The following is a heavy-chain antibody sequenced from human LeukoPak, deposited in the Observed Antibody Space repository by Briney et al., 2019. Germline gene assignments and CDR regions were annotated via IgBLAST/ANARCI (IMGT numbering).Heavy chain of an antibody. CDR3: ASGSGYPPYYFDY. CDR1: GGSISSYY. D-gene: IGHD3-3*01. Sequence: SETLSLTCTVSGGSISSYYWSWIRQPPGKGLEWIGYIYYSGSTNYNPSLKSRVTISVDTSKNQFSLKLSSLTAADTAVYYCASGSGYPPYYFDYWGQGTLVTVSS. CDR2: IYYSGST. V-gene: IGHV4-59*01. J-gene: IGHJ4*02.